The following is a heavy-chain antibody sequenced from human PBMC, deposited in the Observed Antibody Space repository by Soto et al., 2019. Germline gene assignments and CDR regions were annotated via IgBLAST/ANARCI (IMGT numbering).Heavy chain of an antibody. CDR3: ARDQGYFDWLYAPYYYYYGMDV. CDR1: GFTFSSYI. J-gene: IGHJ6*02. V-gene: IGHV3-21*01. D-gene: IGHD3-9*01. CDR2: ISSSSSYI. Sequence: GGSLRLSCAASGFTFSSYIMNWVRQAPGKGLEWVSSISSSSSYIYYADSVKGRFTISRDNAKNSLYLQMNSLRAEDTAVYYCARDQGYFDWLYAPYYYYYGMDVWGQGTTVTVSS.